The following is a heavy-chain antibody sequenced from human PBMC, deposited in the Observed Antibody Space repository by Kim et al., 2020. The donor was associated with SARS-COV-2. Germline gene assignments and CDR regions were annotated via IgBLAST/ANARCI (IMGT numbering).Heavy chain of an antibody. CDR3: ARARGGSYYYGMDV. Sequence: GSLILSCAASGFTFSSYAMHWVRQAPGKGLEWVAVISYDGSNKYYADSVKGRFTISRDNSKNTLYLQMNSLRAEDTAVYYCARARGGSYYYGMDVWGQG. CDR2: ISYDGSNK. V-gene: IGHV3-30-3*01. CDR1: GFTFSSYA. D-gene: IGHD1-26*01. J-gene: IGHJ6*02.